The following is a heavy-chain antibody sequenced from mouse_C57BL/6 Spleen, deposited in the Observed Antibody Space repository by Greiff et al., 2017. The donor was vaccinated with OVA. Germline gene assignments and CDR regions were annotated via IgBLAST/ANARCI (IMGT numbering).Heavy chain of an antibody. Sequence: EVQLQQSGPGLVKPSQSLSLTCSVTGYSITSGYYWNWIRQFPGNKLEWMGYISYDGSNNYNPSLKNRISITRDTSKNQFFLKLNSVTTEDTATYYCASMGDWDGFAYWGQGTLVTVSA. V-gene: IGHV3-6*01. CDR1: GYSITSGYY. D-gene: IGHD4-1*01. CDR3: ASMGDWDGFAY. J-gene: IGHJ3*01. CDR2: ISYDGSN.